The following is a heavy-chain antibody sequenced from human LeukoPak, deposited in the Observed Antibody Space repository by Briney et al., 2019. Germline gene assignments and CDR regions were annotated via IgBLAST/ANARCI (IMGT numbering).Heavy chain of an antibody. J-gene: IGHJ4*02. CDR2: ISYDGSNK. CDR3: ARDLTMVRGGPD. CDR1: GFTFSSYA. D-gene: IGHD3-10*01. V-gene: IGHV3-30*04. Sequence: GGSLRLSCAASGFTFSSYAMHWVRQAPGKGLEWVAVISYDGSNKYYADSVKGRFTISGDNSKNTLCLQMNSLRAEDTAVYYCARDLTMVRGGPDWGQGTLVTVSS.